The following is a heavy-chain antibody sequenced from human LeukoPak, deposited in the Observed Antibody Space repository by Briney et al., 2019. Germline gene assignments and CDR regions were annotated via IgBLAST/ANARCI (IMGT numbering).Heavy chain of an antibody. V-gene: IGHV4-59*12. CDR2: IYYSGST. CDR3: TLYDFWSGYNAFDI. CDR1: GGSISSYY. Sequence: SETLSLTCTVSGGSISSYYWSWIRQPPGKGLEWIGYIYYSGSTNYNPSLKSRVTISVDTSKNQFSLKLSSVTAADTAVFYCTLYDFWSGYNAFDIWGQGTMVTVSS. J-gene: IGHJ3*02. D-gene: IGHD3-3*01.